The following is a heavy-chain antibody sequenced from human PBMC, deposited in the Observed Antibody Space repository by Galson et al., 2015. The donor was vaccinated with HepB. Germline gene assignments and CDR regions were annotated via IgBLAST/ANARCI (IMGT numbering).Heavy chain of an antibody. CDR3: ARARDAGTYLYYYYGMDV. V-gene: IGHV1-69*04. CDR1: GGTFSSYA. CDR2: IVPVLDVA. Sequence: SVKVSCMASGGTFSSYAISWVRQAPGQGLEWMGRIVPVLDVANYAQSFQGRVTITADKSTNTAYMELSRLRSEDTAVYYCARARDAGTYLYYYYGMDVWGQGTTVTVSS. J-gene: IGHJ6*02. D-gene: IGHD1-26*01.